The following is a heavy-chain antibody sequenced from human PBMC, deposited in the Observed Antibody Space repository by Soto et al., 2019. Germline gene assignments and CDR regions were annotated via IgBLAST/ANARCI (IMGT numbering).Heavy chain of an antibody. CDR3: ARRDCFSSSCYFKY. Sequence: GASVKVSWKASGYTFTSYYVHWVRQAPGQGLEWMGIINPSGATTTYAQNFQGRVAMTRDTSTSTVYMELSSLRSEDTAVYYCARRDCFSSSCYFKYWGQGTLVTVSS. D-gene: IGHD2-2*01. V-gene: IGHV1-46*01. J-gene: IGHJ4*02. CDR2: INPSGATT. CDR1: GYTFTSYY.